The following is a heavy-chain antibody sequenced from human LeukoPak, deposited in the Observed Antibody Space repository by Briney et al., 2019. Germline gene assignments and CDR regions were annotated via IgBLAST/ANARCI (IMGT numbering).Heavy chain of an antibody. V-gene: IGHV3-23*01. D-gene: IGHD2-2*01. CDR2: ISGSGGNT. J-gene: IGHJ4*02. CDR3: AKSTYWSNPYYFDY. CDR1: RFTFSNYA. Sequence: GGSLRLSCAASRFTFSNYAMSWVRQAPGKGLEWVSTISGSGGNTYYADSVKGRFTISRDNSKTTLFLQMNSLRAEDTAVYYCAKSTYWSNPYYFDYWGQGTLVTVSS.